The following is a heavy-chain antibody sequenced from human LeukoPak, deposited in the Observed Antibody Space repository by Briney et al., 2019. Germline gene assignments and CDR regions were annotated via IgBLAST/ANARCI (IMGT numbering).Heavy chain of an antibody. CDR2: IFPGDSDT. D-gene: IGHD6-13*01. CDR3: AKSSYRGAIAAAGVDY. J-gene: IGHJ4*02. V-gene: IGHV5-51*04. Sequence: GESLKISCKASGYSFTTNWIGWVRQMPGQGLEWMGIIFPGDSDTRYSPSFQGQVTISADKPISTAYLQWRSLKASDTAIYYCAKSSYRGAIAAAGVDYWGQGTLVTVSS. CDR1: GYSFTTNW.